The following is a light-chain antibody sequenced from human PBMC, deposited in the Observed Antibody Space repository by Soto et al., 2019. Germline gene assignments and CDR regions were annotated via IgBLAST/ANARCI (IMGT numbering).Light chain of an antibody. Sequence: DIVMTQSPDSLAVSLGERATINCKSSQSVLYSSNNKNYLAWYQQKPGQPPKLLIYWASTRKSGVPDRFSGSGSGTDFTLTINSLQVEDVAVYYCQQSYTTPPTFGPGTKVDIK. CDR3: QQSYTTPPT. CDR1: QSVLYSSNNKNY. V-gene: IGKV4-1*01. J-gene: IGKJ3*01. CDR2: WAS.